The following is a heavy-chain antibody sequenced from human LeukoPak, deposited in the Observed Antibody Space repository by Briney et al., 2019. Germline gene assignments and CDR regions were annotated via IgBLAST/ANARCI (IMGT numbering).Heavy chain of an antibody. CDR3: ARGDSGYDLYYYGMDV. CDR2: ISSSSSYI. D-gene: IGHD5-12*01. J-gene: IGHJ6*02. Sequence: NWVRXXXGXGLEWVSSISSSSSYIYYADSVKGRFTISRDNAKNSLYLQMNSLRAEDTAVYYCARGDSGYDLYYYGMDVWGQGTTVTVSS. V-gene: IGHV3-21*01.